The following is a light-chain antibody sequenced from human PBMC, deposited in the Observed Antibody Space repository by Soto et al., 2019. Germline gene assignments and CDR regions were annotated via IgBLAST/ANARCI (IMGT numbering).Light chain of an antibody. CDR2: GAS. CDR1: QSVSSSY. V-gene: IGKV3-20*01. Sequence: EIVLTQSPGTLSLSPGERATLSCRASQSVSSSYLAWYQQKPGQAPRPLIYGASSRAIGIPDRFSGSGSGTDFTLTISRLEPEYFAVYYCQQYGSSPWTFGQGTKVDSK. CDR3: QQYGSSPWT. J-gene: IGKJ1*01.